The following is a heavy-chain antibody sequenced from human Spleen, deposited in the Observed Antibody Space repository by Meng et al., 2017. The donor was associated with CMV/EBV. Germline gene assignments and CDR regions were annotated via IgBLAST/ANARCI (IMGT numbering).Heavy chain of an antibody. CDR1: GFTFSNCW. CDR3: ANARFEYSSSYFDS. CDR2: IRYDGTTQ. D-gene: IGHD6-6*01. Sequence: GESLKISCAASGFTFSNCWMHWVRQAPGKGLEWVTFIRYDGTTQYYIDSVKGRFTISRDNSKNTMYLQMNSLRAEDTALYYCANARFEYSSSYFDSWGQGTLVTVSS. J-gene: IGHJ4*02. V-gene: IGHV3-30*02.